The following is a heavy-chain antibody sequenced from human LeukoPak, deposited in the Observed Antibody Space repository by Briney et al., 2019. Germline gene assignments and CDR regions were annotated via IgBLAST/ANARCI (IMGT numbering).Heavy chain of an antibody. J-gene: IGHJ4*02. CDR3: VRDLRLEDVEMATMMDF. CDR1: GFTFTYYT. CDR2: ISSSRRYI. V-gene: IGHV3-21*01. Sequence: PGGSLRLSCTASGFTFTYYTMTWVRQPPGKGLEWVSSISSSRRYIYYADSVKGRFTISRDNTKNSLYLQMNTLRAEDTAVYFCVRDLRLEDVEMATMMDFWGQGTLVTVSS. D-gene: IGHD5-24*01.